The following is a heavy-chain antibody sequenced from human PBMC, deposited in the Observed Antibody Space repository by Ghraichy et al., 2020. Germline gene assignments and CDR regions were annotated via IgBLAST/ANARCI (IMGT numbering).Heavy chain of an antibody. V-gene: IGHV4-61*01. J-gene: IGHJ4*02. CDR2: IYYSGST. CDR1: GGSVSSGSYY. D-gene: IGHD3-3*01. CDR3: ARGWDFGVVSY. Sequence: SETLSLTCTVSGGSVSSGSYYWSWIRQPPGKGLEWIGYIYYSGSTNYNPSLKSRVTISVDTSKNQFSLKLSSVTAADTAVYYCARGWDFGVVSYWGQGTLVTVSS.